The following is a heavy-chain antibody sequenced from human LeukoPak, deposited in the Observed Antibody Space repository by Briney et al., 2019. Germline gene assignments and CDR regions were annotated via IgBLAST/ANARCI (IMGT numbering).Heavy chain of an antibody. J-gene: IGHJ6*02. V-gene: IGHV1-2*02. CDR2: INPNSGGT. Sequence: ASVTVSCKATGYTYTGYYMHWVRQAPGQGLDWMGWINPNSGGTNYAQTFQGRVTMTRDTSISTAYMELSRLRSDDTAVYYCAIRNIVVVPAATGRNMDVWGQGTTVTVSS. D-gene: IGHD2-2*01. CDR1: GYTYTGYY. CDR3: AIRNIVVVPAATGRNMDV.